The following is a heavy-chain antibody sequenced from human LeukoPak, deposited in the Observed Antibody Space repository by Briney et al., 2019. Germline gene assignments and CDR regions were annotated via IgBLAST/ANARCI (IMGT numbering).Heavy chain of an antibody. CDR1: GFTFSSYS. D-gene: IGHD1-26*01. Sequence: GGSLRLSCAASGFTFSSYSMNWVRQAPGKGLEWVSYISSSSSTIYYADSVKGRFTISRDNAKNSLYLQMNSLRAEDTAVYYCAREWGWELVSSRFDYWGQGTLVTVSS. CDR2: ISSSSSTI. J-gene: IGHJ4*02. V-gene: IGHV3-48*01. CDR3: AREWGWELVSSRFDY.